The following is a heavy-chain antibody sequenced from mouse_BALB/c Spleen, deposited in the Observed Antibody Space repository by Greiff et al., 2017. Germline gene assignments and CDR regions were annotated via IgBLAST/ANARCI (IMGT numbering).Heavy chain of an antibody. CDR2: ISNGGGST. J-gene: IGHJ1*01. Sequence: EVMLVESGGGLVQPGGSLKLSCAASGFTFSSYTMSWVRQTPEKRLEWVAYISNGGGSTYYPDTVKGRFTISRDNAKNTLYLQMSSLKSEDTAMYYCARQSSYLYFDVWGAGTTVTVSS. V-gene: IGHV5-12-2*01. CDR3: ARQSSYLYFDV. CDR1: GFTFSSYT. D-gene: IGHD1-1*01.